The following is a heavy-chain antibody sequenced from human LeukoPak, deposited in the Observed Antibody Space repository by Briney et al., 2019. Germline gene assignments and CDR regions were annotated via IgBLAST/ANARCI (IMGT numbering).Heavy chain of an antibody. Sequence: GGSLRLSCAASGFTFSSYWMSWVRQAPGKGLEWVANIKQDGSEKYYVDSVKGRFTISRDNSKNTVYLQMNSLRAEDTALYYCAKNEVRGEYDYYGMDVWGQGTTVTVSS. J-gene: IGHJ6*02. CDR3: AKNEVRGEYDYYGMDV. V-gene: IGHV3-7*03. D-gene: IGHD3-10*01. CDR2: IKQDGSEK. CDR1: GFTFSSYW.